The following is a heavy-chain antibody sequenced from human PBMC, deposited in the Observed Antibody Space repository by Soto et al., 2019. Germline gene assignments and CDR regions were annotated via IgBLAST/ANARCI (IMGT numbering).Heavy chain of an antibody. CDR2: IGTAGDT. D-gene: IGHD2-15*01. Sequence: GGSLRLSCEASGFTFSGFDMHWVRQPTRKGLEWVSTIGTAGDTYYAVSVKGRFTISRDNAKNSLSLQMNSLRAGDTAVYFCARGQEVGAHFFDSRGQGTQVTVSS. J-gene: IGHJ4*02. CDR1: GFTFSGFD. V-gene: IGHV3-13*01. CDR3: ARGQEVGAHFFDS.